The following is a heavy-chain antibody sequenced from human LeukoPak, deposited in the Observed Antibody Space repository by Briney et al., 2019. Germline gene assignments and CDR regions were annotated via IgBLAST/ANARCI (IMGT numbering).Heavy chain of an antibody. CDR2: IYTSGST. V-gene: IGHV4-4*07. Sequence: SETLSLTCTVSGGSISSYYWSWIRQPAGKGLEWIGRIYTSGSTNYNPSLKSRVTMSVDTSKNQFSLKLSSVTAADTAVYYCARQSAIFALNYYYMDVWGKGTTVTVSS. J-gene: IGHJ6*03. CDR1: GGSISSYY. D-gene: IGHD3-3*01. CDR3: ARQSAIFALNYYYMDV.